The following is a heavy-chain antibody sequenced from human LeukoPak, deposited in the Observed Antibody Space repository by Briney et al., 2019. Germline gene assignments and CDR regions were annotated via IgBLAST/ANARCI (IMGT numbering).Heavy chain of an antibody. CDR3: ARAKDCGGDCYPFDY. D-gene: IGHD2-21*02. CDR1: GASISSYY. Sequence: SETLSLTCTVSGASISSYYWSWIRQPPGKGLEGIGYIYYSGSTNYNPSLKSRVTISVDTSKNQFSLKLSSVTAADTAVYYCARAKDCGGDCYPFDYWGQGTLVTVSS. J-gene: IGHJ4*02. V-gene: IGHV4-59*01. CDR2: IYYSGST.